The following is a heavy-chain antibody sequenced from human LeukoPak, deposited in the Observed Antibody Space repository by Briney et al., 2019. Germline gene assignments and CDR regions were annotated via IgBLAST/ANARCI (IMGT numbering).Heavy chain of an antibody. J-gene: IGHJ6*03. CDR2: ISYDGSNK. V-gene: IGHV3-30*04. Sequence: PGGSLRLSCAASGFTFSSYAMHWVRQAPGKGLEWVAVISYDGSNKYYADSVKGRFTISRDNSKNTPYLQMNSLRAEDTAVYYCARVPISEGYYYMDVWGKGTTVTISS. D-gene: IGHD3-3*01. CDR1: GFTFSSYA. CDR3: ARVPISEGYYYMDV.